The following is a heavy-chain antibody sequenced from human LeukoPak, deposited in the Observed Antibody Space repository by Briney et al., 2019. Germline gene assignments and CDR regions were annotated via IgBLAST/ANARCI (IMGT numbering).Heavy chain of an antibody. CDR1: GGSISSSY. D-gene: IGHD4-17*01. CDR2: IYYSGST. Sequence: SETLSLTCTVSGGSISSSYWSWIRQPPGKGLEWIGYIYYSGSTNYKPSLKSRVTISINTSKNQFSLRLSSLTAADTAVYYCASPSTVTTTGGAFDIWGQETMVTVSS. V-gene: IGHV4-59*01. J-gene: IGHJ3*02. CDR3: ASPSTVTTTGGAFDI.